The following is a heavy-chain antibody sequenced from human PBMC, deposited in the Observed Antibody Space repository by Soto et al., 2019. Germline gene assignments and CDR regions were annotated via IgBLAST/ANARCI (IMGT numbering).Heavy chain of an antibody. CDR1: GGSCSGYY. CDR3: ARDKQQPPAHYYYGMDV. D-gene: IGHD6-13*01. Sequence: SETLSLTCAVYGGSCSGYYWSWIRQPPGKGLEWIGEINHSGSTNYNPSLKSRVTISVDTSKNQFSLKLSSVTAADTAVYYCARDKQQPPAHYYYGMDVWGQGTTVTVSS. V-gene: IGHV4-34*01. CDR2: INHSGST. J-gene: IGHJ6*02.